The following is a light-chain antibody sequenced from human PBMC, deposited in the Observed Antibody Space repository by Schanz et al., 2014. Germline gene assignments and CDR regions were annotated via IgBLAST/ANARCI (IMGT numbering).Light chain of an antibody. CDR1: QSVSSY. CDR3: QQYHNRYT. CDR2: GAS. V-gene: IGKV3-15*01. Sequence: EIVLTQSPATLSLSSGERATLSCRASQSVSSYLAWYQQKPGQAPRLLMYGASTRATGIPARFSGRGSGTEFTLTISSLQAEDFAVYYCQQYHNRYTFGQGTKLEIK. J-gene: IGKJ2*01.